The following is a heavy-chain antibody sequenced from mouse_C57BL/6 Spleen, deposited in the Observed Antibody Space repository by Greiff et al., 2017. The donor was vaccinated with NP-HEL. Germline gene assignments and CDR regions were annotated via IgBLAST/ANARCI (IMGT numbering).Heavy chain of an antibody. V-gene: IGHV1-15*01. D-gene: IGHD2-5*01. CDR2: IDPETGGT. Sequence: VQLQQSGAELVRPGASVTLSCKASGYTFTDYEMHWVKQTPVHGLEWIGAIDPETGGTAYNQKFKGKAILTADKSSSTAYMELRSLTSEDSAVYYCVAYYSNYDAMDYWGQGTSVTVSS. CDR1: GYTFTDYE. J-gene: IGHJ4*01. CDR3: VAYYSNYDAMDY.